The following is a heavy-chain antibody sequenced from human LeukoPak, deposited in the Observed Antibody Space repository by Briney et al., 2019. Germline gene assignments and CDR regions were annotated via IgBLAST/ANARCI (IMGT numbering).Heavy chain of an antibody. CDR1: GGSIRSSGYY. CDR3: ASRSDDRSLYYFDY. V-gene: IGHV4-39*01. CDR2: IYSSGST. Sequence: SETLSLTCTVSGGSIRSSGYYWGWIRQPPGKGLEWIGSIYSSGSTYYNPSLKSRVTISVDTSESQFSLKLSSVTAADTAVYYCASRSDDRSLYYFDYWGQGTLVTVSS. J-gene: IGHJ4*02. D-gene: IGHD3-22*01.